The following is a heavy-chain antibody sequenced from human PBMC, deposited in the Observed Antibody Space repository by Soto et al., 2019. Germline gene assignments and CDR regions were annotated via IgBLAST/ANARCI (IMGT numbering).Heavy chain of an antibody. CDR1: GGSISSYY. Sequence: SETLSLTCTVSGGSISSYYWSWIRQPPGKGLEWIGYIYYSGSTNYNPSLKSRVTISVDTSKNQFSLKVSSVTAADTAVYYCAGSGSTFKGVYNWFDPWGQGTLVTVSS. CDR2: IYYSGST. D-gene: IGHD3-10*01. V-gene: IGHV4-59*01. J-gene: IGHJ5*02. CDR3: AGSGSTFKGVYNWFDP.